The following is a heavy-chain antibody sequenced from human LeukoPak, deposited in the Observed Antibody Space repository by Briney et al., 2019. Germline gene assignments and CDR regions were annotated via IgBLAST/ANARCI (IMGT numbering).Heavy chain of an antibody. Sequence: GGSLRLSCAASGFTFSSHGMHWVRQAPGKGLEWVAVIWYDGSNKYYADSVKGRFTISRDNSKNTLYLQMNSLRAEDTAVYYCAKSGRIRQLGHFDYWGQGTLVTVSS. CDR1: GFTFSSHG. CDR2: IWYDGSNK. J-gene: IGHJ4*02. CDR3: AKSGRIRQLGHFDY. D-gene: IGHD6-6*01. V-gene: IGHV3-33*06.